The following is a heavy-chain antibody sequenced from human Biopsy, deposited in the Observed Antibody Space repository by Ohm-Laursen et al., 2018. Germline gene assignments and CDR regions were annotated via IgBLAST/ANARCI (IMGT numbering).Heavy chain of an antibody. D-gene: IGHD6-13*01. CDR3: AKEGPPKDYSSSFHS. CDR2: ISWNSGSV. Sequence: RSLRLSCSASGFTFENYAMNWVRQAPGKGLEWVSGISWNSGSVVYADSVKGRFTISRDNAKNSLYLQMHSLRAEDTAFYYCAKEGPPKDYSSSFHSWGQGTLVTVSS. V-gene: IGHV3-9*01. J-gene: IGHJ4*02. CDR1: GFTFENYA.